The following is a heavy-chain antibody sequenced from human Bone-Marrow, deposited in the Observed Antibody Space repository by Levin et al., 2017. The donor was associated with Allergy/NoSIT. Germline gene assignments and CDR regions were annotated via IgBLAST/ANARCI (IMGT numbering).Heavy chain of an antibody. J-gene: IGHJ4*02. D-gene: IGHD6-19*01. V-gene: IGHV1-46*01. Sequence: GGSLRLSCKASGYILTSNYIHWVRQAPGQGLEWMGIINPTGETANYAQKFLGRVTMTADTSTDSVHMELSSLTSGDTAVYYCARGTSVAGKSQADYWGQRTLVTVTS. CDR1: GYILTSNY. CDR2: INPTGETA. CDR3: ARGTSVAGKSQADY.